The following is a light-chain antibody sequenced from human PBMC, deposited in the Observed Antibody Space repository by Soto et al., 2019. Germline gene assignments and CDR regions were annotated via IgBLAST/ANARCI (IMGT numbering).Light chain of an antibody. CDR2: DAS. CDR3: QQFNSYPLT. V-gene: IGKV1-13*02. Sequence: AIQLTQSPSSLSASVGDRVTITCRASQGISSALAWYQQKPGKAPKLLIYDASSLESGVPSGFSGSGSGTDFTLTISSLQPEDFTTYYCQQFNSYPLTIGQGTRLEIK. CDR1: QGISSA. J-gene: IGKJ5*01.